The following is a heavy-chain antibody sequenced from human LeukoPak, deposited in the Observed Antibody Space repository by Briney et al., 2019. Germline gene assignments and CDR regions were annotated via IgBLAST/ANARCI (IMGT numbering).Heavy chain of an antibody. Sequence: PSETLSLTCAVYGGSFSGYYWSWIRQPPGKWLEWIGEINHSGSTNYNPSLKSRVTISVDTSKNQFSLKLSSVTAADTAVYYCARGPSNDYWGQGTLVTVSS. CDR3: ARGPSNDY. J-gene: IGHJ4*02. CDR2: INHSGST. V-gene: IGHV4-34*01. CDR1: GGSFSGYY.